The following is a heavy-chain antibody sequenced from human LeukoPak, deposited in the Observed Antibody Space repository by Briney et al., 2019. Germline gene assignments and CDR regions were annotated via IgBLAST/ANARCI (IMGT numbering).Heavy chain of an antibody. V-gene: IGHV3-53*01. CDR2: IYSGGST. CDR1: GYTVSSNY. D-gene: IGHD3-16*02. CDR3: ARVKTFGGVIVRRYYFDY. J-gene: IGHJ4*02. Sequence: GGPLRLSCAASGYTVSSNYMSWVRQAPGEGLEWVSVIYSGGSTYYADSVKGRFTICRDNSKNTLYLQMNSLRAEDTAVYYCARVKTFGGVIVRRYYFDYWGQGTLVTVSS.